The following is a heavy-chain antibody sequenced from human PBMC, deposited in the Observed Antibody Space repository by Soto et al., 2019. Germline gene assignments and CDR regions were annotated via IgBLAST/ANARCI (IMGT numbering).Heavy chain of an antibody. CDR1: GGTFSSYA. Sequence: EASVKVSCKASGGTFSSYAISWVRQAPGQGLEWMGGIIPIFGTANYAQKFQGRVTITADESTSTAYMELSSLRSDDTAVYYCARAHSSGCFDYWGQGTLVTVSS. V-gene: IGHV1-69*13. CDR2: IIPIFGTA. D-gene: IGHD6-19*01. CDR3: ARAHSSGCFDY. J-gene: IGHJ4*02.